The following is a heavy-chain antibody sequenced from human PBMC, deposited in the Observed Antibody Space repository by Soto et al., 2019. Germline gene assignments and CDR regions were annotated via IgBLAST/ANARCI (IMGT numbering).Heavy chain of an antibody. CDR1: GSTFTSYG. CDR2: ISAYNGNT. Sequence: ASVKVSCKASGSTFTSYGISWVRQAPGQGLEWMGWISAYNGNTNYAQKLQGRVTMTTDTSTSTAYMELRSLRSDDTAVYYCARDLYDFWSGYLSSWFDPWGQGTLVTVSS. J-gene: IGHJ5*02. V-gene: IGHV1-18*01. CDR3: ARDLYDFWSGYLSSWFDP. D-gene: IGHD3-3*01.